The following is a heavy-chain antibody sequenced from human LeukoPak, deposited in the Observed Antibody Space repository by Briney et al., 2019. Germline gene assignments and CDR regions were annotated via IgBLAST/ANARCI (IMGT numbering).Heavy chain of an antibody. CDR2: INPSGGST. J-gene: IGHJ2*01. V-gene: IGHV1-46*01. CDR3: ARAQEPLRAQGYFDL. CDR1: GYTFTGYY. Sequence: ASVKVSCKASGYTFTGYYMHWVRQAPGQGLEWMGIINPSGGSTSYAQKFQGRVTMTRDTSTSTVYMELSSLRSEDTAVYYCARAQEPLRAQGYFDLWGRGTLVTVSS.